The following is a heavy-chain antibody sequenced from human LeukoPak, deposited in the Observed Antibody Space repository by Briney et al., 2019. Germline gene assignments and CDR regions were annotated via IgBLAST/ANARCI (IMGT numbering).Heavy chain of an antibody. V-gene: IGHV4-34*01. Sequence: SETLSLTCAVYARSFSGYYWSWISQPPGKGLEWIGEINHSGSTNYNPSLKSRVTISVDTSKNQFALKLSSVTAADTAVYYCARERVRGAFDFWGQGTVVTVS. CDR1: ARSFSGYY. CDR3: ARERVRGAFDF. CDR2: INHSGST. D-gene: IGHD3-10*01. J-gene: IGHJ4*02.